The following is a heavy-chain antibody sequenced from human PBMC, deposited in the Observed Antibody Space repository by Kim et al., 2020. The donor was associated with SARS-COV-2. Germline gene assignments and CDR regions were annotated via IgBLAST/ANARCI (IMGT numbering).Heavy chain of an antibody. CDR3: ARVIWGSYRYTDY. D-gene: IGHD3-16*02. Sequence: ASLKVSCKASGYTFTNYAISWVRQAPGQGLEWMGWINTDTGNPTYAQAFTGRFVFSLDTSVSTAYLQISSLKAEDTALYYCARVIWGSYRYTDYWGQGTLVTVSS. CDR1: GYTFTNYA. CDR2: INTDTGNP. V-gene: IGHV7-4-1*02. J-gene: IGHJ4*02.